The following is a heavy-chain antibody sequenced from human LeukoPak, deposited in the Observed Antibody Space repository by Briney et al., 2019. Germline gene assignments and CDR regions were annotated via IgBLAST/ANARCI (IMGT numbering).Heavy chain of an antibody. CDR2: IYSGGST. CDR3: ARSLGRSGDSFDY. J-gene: IGHJ4*02. V-gene: IGHV3-53*01. Sequence: GGSLRLSCAASGFTVSSNYMSWVRQAPGKGLEWVSVIYSGGSTYYADSVKGRFTISRDNSKNTLYLQMNSLRAEDTAVYYCARSLGRSGDSFDYWGQGTLVTVSS. CDR1: GFTVSSNY. D-gene: IGHD7-27*01.